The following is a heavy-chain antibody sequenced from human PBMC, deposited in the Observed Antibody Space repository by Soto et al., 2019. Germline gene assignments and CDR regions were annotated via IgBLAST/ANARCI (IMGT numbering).Heavy chain of an antibody. V-gene: IGHV3-30*03. Sequence: QVQLVESGGGVVQPGRSLRLSCAASGFTFSSYGMHWVRQAPGKGLEWVAVISYDGSNKYYADSVKGRFTISRDNSKNTRYLQMNSLRAEDTAVYYCATLAPLWFGESYSSFDYWGQGTLVTVSS. D-gene: IGHD3-10*01. CDR2: ISYDGSNK. J-gene: IGHJ4*02. CDR3: ATLAPLWFGESYSSFDY. CDR1: GFTFSSYG.